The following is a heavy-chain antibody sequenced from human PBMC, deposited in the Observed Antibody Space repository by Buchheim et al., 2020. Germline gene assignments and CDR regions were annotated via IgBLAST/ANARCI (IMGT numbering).Heavy chain of an antibody. D-gene: IGHD2/OR15-2a*01. CDR3: ARDLLPVITRGFWYFDL. V-gene: IGHV1-2*06. CDR2: INPKSGAT. J-gene: IGHJ2*01. CDR1: GYTFTDYY. Sequence: QGQLVQSGAAVKKSGASVKVSCKASGYTFTDYYMHWVRQAPGQGLEWLGQINPKSGATDYPQEFQGRGVMTRDTSVNTVYVELNSLRSDDTAIYYCARDLLPVITRGFWYFDLWGRGTL.